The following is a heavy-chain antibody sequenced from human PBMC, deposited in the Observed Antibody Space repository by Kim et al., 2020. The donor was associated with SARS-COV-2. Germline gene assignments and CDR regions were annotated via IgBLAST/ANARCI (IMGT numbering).Heavy chain of an antibody. Sequence: SETLSLTCTVSGGSISSYSWNWIRQPPGKGLEWIGDISDSGKTNYNPSLKSRVTISIDKSKNQFSLKVSSVTAADTAGYYCARRGGLEVWGHGTTGTVSS. CDR1: GGSISSYS. CDR2: ISDSGKT. CDR3: ARRGGLEV. J-gene: IGHJ6*02. V-gene: IGHV4-59*08.